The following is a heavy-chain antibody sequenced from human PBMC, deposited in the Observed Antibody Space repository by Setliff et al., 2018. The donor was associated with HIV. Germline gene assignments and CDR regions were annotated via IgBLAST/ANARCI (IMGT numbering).Heavy chain of an antibody. D-gene: IGHD3-10*01. Sequence: SETLSLTCTVPGGSISSSSYYWGWIRQPPGKGLEWIGSIFNDGRTYYNPSLKSRVTIPMDTSTNQFSLKLTSVTAADTAVYFCARHFPSISLFFGDPGPFDRWGQGALVTVS. CDR2: IFNDGRT. CDR1: GGSISSSSYY. CDR3: ARHFPSISLFFGDPGPFDR. V-gene: IGHV4-39*01. J-gene: IGHJ4*02.